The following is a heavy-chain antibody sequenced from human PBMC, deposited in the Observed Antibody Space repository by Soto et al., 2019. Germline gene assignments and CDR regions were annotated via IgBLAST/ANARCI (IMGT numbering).Heavy chain of an antibody. V-gene: IGHV1-3*01. CDR1: GYTFTSYA. J-gene: IGHJ5*02. Sequence: QVQLVQSGAEVKKPGASVKVSCKASGYTFTSYAMHWVRQAPGQRLEWMGWISAGNGNTKYSQKFQGRVTITRDTSASTAYMELSSLRSEDTAVYYCARGVRGGDEDWFDPWGQGTLVTVSS. D-gene: IGHD2-21*02. CDR2: ISAGNGNT. CDR3: ARGVRGGDEDWFDP.